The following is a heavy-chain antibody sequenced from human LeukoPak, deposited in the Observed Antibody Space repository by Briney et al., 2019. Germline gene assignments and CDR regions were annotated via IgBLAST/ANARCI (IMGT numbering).Heavy chain of an antibody. J-gene: IGHJ4*02. D-gene: IGHD5-18*01. V-gene: IGHV4-4*07. Sequence: PSETLSLTCTVSGGSISSYYWSWIRQPAGKGLEWIGRIYTSGSTNYNPSLKSRVTMSVDTSKNQFSLKLSSVTAADTAVYYCAGGGYSYGVDYFDYRGQGTLVTVSS. CDR1: GGSISSYY. CDR2: IYTSGST. CDR3: AGGGYSYGVDYFDY.